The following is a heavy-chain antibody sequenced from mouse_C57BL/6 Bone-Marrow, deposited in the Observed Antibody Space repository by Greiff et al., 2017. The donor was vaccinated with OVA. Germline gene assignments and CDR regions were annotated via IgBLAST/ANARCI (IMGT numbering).Heavy chain of an antibody. CDR3: TRLLWLRRGDWYFDV. J-gene: IGHJ1*03. CDR2: IRNKANNHAT. Sequence: EVHLVESGGGLVQPGGSMKLSCAASGFTFSDAWMDWVRQSPEKGLEWVAEIRNKANNHATYYAESVKGRFTISRDDSKSSVYLQMNSLRAEDTGIYYCTRLLWLRRGDWYFDVWGTGTTVTVSS. V-gene: IGHV6-6*01. CDR1: GFTFSDAW. D-gene: IGHD2-2*01.